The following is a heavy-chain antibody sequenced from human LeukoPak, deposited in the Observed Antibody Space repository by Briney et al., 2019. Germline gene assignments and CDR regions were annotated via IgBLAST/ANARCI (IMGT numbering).Heavy chain of an antibody. CDR1: GYTFTSYG. D-gene: IGHD2-2*01. CDR3: ARGYCSSTSCSSADFDY. J-gene: IGHJ4*02. CDR2: ISAYNGNT. Sequence: ASVKVSRKASGYTFTSYGISWVRQAPGQGLEWMGWISAYNGNTNYAQKLQGRVTMTTDTSTSTAYMELRSLRSDDTAVYYCARGYCSSTSCSSADFDYWGQGTLVTVSS. V-gene: IGHV1-18*04.